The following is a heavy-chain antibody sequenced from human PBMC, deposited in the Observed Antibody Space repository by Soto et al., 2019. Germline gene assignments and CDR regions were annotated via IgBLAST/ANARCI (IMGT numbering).Heavy chain of an antibody. CDR2: ISSSSSYI. J-gene: IGHJ6*02. Sequence: GGSLRLSCAASGFTFSSYSMNWVRQAPGKGLEWVSSISSSSSYIYYADSVKGRFTISRDNAKNSLYLQMNSRRAEDTAVYYCARDNRRSIAASMDVWGQGTTVTVSS. V-gene: IGHV3-21*01. D-gene: IGHD6-25*01. CDR3: ARDNRRSIAASMDV. CDR1: GFTFSSYS.